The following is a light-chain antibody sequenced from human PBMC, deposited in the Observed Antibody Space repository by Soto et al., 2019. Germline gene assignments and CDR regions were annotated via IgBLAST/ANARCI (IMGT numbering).Light chain of an antibody. V-gene: IGKV1-5*01. CDR1: QSISSW. J-gene: IGKJ1*01. CDR2: DAS. Sequence: DIQMTQSPSTLSASVGDRVTITCRASQSISSWLAWYQQKPGKAPKLLIYDASSLESGVPSRFSGSGSGTEFTLTISSLQPDDFAPYYCQQYNIYSGTFGQGTKVEIK. CDR3: QQYNIYSGT.